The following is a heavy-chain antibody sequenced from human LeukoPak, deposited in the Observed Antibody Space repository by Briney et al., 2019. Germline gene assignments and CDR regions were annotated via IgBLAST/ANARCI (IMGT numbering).Heavy chain of an antibody. Sequence: GGSLRLSCAASGFTFSIYGMNWVRQAPGKGLQWASSISSTSSYIYYADSVKGRFTISRDNAKNSLYLQMNSLRAEDTAVYYCARDGGYYDSSGYVYWGQGTLVTVSS. D-gene: IGHD3-22*01. CDR3: ARDGGYYDSSGYVY. J-gene: IGHJ4*02. CDR1: GFTFSIYG. CDR2: ISSTSSYI. V-gene: IGHV3-21*01.